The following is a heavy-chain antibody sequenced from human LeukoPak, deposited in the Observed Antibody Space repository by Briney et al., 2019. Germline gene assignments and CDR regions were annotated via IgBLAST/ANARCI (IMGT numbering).Heavy chain of an antibody. D-gene: IGHD3-9*01. Sequence: KASETLSLTFTVSGGSISSYYWSWILQAPGKGLEWIGYIYYSGNTNYNPSLQSRVTISVDTSKNQFSLKLSSVTAADTAVYYCARSGTLTGYLFWGQGTLVTVSS. V-gene: IGHV4-59*01. CDR2: IYYSGNT. CDR3: ARSGTLTGYLF. CDR1: GGSISSYY. J-gene: IGHJ1*01.